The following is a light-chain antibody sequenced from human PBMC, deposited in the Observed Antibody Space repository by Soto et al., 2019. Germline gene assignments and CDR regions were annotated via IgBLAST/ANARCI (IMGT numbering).Light chain of an antibody. CDR1: QSVSYN. V-gene: IGKV3-15*01. CDR2: GAF. CDR3: QQYKNWPPLT. Sequence: EIVMTQSPATLSVSPGETATLSCRASQSVSYNLAWYQQKPGQGPRLLIYGAFTRATGIPARFSGGGSGTDFSLTISSVQSEDFAVYYCQQYKNWPPLTFGGGTKVEIK. J-gene: IGKJ4*01.